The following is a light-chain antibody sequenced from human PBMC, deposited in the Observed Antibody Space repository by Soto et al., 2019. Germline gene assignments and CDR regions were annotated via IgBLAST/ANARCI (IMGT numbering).Light chain of an antibody. CDR1: SSEVGGYNY. CDR2: DVS. V-gene: IGLV2-14*01. CDR3: SSYTSSSTPLCV. J-gene: IGLJ1*01. Sequence: QSVLTQPASVSGSPGQSITISCTGTSSEVGGYNYVSWYQQHPGKAPKLMIYDVSNRPSGVSNRFSGSKSGNTASLTISGLQAEDEADYYCSSYTSSSTPLCVFGTGTKSPS.